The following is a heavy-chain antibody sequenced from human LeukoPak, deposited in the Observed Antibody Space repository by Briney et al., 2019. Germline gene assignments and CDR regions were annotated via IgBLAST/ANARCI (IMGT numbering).Heavy chain of an antibody. V-gene: IGHV3-74*01. J-gene: IGHJ4*02. D-gene: IGHD5-18*01. CDR3: ARDSSYGYDY. CDR2: IKSAGTYT. Sequence: PGGSLRLSCAASGFTFSNYWMHWVRQAPGKGLVWVSRIKSAGTYTTYADSVKGRFTISRDNAKNTLYLQMNSLRAEDTAVYNCARDSSYGYDYWGQGTLVTVSS. CDR1: GFTFSNYW.